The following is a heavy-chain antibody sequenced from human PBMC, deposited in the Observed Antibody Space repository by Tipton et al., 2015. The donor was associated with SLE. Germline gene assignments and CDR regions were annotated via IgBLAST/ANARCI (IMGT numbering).Heavy chain of an antibody. CDR1: GDSVSSNSAA. D-gene: IGHD2-2*01. V-gene: IGHV6-1*01. CDR2: TYYRSKWYN. CDR3: ARGRRYCTSTSCYPHFDY. Sequence: PGLVKPSQILSLTCAISGDSVSSNSAAWNWIRQSPSRGLEWLGGTYYRSKWYNDYAVSLKSRITIDPDTSKNQFSLQLNSVTPEDTAVYFCARGRRYCTSTSCYPHFDYWGQGTLVTVSS. J-gene: IGHJ4*02.